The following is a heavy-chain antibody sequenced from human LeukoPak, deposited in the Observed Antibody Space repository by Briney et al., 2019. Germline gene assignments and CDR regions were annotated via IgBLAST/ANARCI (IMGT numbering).Heavy chain of an antibody. CDR1: GFTFSDYY. J-gene: IGHJ6*02. Sequence: GSLRLSCAASGFTFSDYYMSWIRQAPGKGLEWVSYISSSGSTIYYADSVKGRSTISRDNAKNSLYLQMNSLRAEDTAVYYCASSELGYCSGGSCYSYYYGMDVWGQGTTVTVSS. CDR3: ASSELGYCSGGSCYSYYYGMDV. V-gene: IGHV3-11*01. CDR2: ISSSGSTI. D-gene: IGHD2-15*01.